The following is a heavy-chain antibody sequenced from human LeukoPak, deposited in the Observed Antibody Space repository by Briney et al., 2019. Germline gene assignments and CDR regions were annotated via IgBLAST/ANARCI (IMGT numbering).Heavy chain of an antibody. CDR2: ISSNGGST. J-gene: IGHJ4*02. D-gene: IGHD3-10*01. V-gene: IGHV3-64D*06. CDR1: GFTFSSYA. Sequence: GGSLRLSCSASGFTFSSYAMHWVRQAPGKGLEYVSSISSNGGSTYYADSVKGRFTISRDNSKNTLFLQMSSLRTEDTAVYYCAKDGVLLWFGEGGQGTLVTVSS. CDR3: AKDGVLLWFGE.